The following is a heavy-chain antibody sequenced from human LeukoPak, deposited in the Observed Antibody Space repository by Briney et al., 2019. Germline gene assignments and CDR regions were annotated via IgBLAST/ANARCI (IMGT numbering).Heavy chain of an antibody. J-gene: IGHJ4*02. CDR1: CDSISSYY. CDR3: ARASFDSSGYYYFDY. V-gene: IGHV4-4*07. D-gene: IGHD3-22*01. CDR2: IYKSGST. Sequence: SETLSLTCTVSCDSISSYYWNWIRQPAGKGLEWIGRIYKSGSTNYNPSLESRVTMSVDRSKTRFSLKLSSVTAADTAVYYCARASFDSSGYYYFDYWGQGTLVTVSS.